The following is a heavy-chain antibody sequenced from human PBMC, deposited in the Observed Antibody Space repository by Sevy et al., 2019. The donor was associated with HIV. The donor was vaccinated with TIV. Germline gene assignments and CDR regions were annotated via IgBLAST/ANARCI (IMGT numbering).Heavy chain of an antibody. CDR3: ARAARVAVAGIYYFDI. D-gene: IGHD6-19*01. J-gene: IGHJ4*02. CDR2: MHYSGST. Sequence: SETLSLTCTVSGGSIGSYYWSWIRQPPGKGLEWIAYMHYSGSTNHNPSLKSGVTVSLDTSKNRFSVQLTSVTAADTAGYYWARAARVAVAGIYYFDIWGQGTLVTVSS. V-gene: IGHV4-59*01. CDR1: GGSIGSYY.